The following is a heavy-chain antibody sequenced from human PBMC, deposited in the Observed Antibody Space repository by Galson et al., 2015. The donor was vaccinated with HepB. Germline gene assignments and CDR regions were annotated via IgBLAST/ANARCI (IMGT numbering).Heavy chain of an antibody. CDR2: IKSEADGGAT. J-gene: IGHJ4*02. D-gene: IGHD5-24*01. Sequence: SLRLSCAASGFTFNYAWMTWVRQAPGKGLEWVGLIKSEADGGATDYAAPLKGRFTISRDDSKETVHLHMNSLKTQDTAAYYCATGGYSQGFGYWGKGTLGAVSS. V-gene: IGHV3-15*01. CDR1: GFTFNYAW. CDR3: ATGGYSQGFGY.